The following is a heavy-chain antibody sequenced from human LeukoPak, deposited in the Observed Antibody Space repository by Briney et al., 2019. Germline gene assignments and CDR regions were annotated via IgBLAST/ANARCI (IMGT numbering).Heavy chain of an antibody. V-gene: IGHV1-18*01. J-gene: IGHJ4*02. D-gene: IGHD1-26*01. Sequence: ASVKVSCKASGYTFTNYGITWVRQAPGQGLEWMGWTSTYNGNTVYAQKLQGRVTMTTDTSTGTAYMELRSLRSDDTAVYYCARSGRGTYYYFDYWGQGTLVTVSS. CDR1: GYTFTNYG. CDR2: TSTYNGNT. CDR3: ARSGRGTYYYFDY.